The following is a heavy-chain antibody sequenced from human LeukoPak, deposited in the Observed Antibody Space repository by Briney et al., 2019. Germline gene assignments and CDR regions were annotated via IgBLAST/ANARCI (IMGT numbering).Heavy chain of an antibody. V-gene: IGHV1-46*01. CDR2: INPSGGST. Sequence: GESLKISCKGSGYTFTSYYMHWVRQAPGQGLEWMGIINPSGGSTSYAQKFQGRVTMTRDMSTSTVYMELSSLRSEDTAVYYCARDRTRYSSGPKYYFDYWGQGTLVTVSS. CDR3: ARDRTRYSSGPKYYFDY. D-gene: IGHD6-19*01. CDR1: GYTFTSYY. J-gene: IGHJ4*02.